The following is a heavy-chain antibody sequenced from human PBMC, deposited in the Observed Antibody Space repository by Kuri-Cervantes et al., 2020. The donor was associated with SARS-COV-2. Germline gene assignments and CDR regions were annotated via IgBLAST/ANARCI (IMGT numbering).Heavy chain of an antibody. V-gene: IGHV4-59*01. CDR2: IHHSWSS. CDR1: SASINNYY. Sequence: SETLSLTCTVFSASINNYYWSWIRQPPGKGLEWIAYIHHSWSSNYNSSLKSRVTMSVDTSKSQLPLKLNSVTAADTAVYYCARVGAVGTDYYFDQWGQGTLVTVSS. D-gene: IGHD1-26*01. J-gene: IGHJ4*02. CDR3: ARVGAVGTDYYFDQ.